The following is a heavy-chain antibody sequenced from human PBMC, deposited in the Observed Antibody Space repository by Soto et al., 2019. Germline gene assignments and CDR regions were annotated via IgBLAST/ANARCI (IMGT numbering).Heavy chain of an antibody. D-gene: IGHD6-19*01. CDR2: VAVSGTAT. V-gene: IGHV3-23*01. CDR3: AREGFSSGRAGGFDL. J-gene: IGHJ3*01. CDR1: GFTFSNHV. Sequence: EVLLLESGGGLVQPGGSLRLSCAASGFTFSNHVMTWVSRAPGKGLEWVSTVAVSGTATYYADSVKGRFTVSRDDSKSTLFLQMNSLRVEDTAIYYCAREGFSSGRAGGFDLWGQGTMVTVSS.